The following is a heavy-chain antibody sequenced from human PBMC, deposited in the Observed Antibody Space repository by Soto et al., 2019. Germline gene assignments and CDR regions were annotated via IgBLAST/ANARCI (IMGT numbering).Heavy chain of an antibody. J-gene: IGHJ6*02. V-gene: IGHV4-59*01. CDR3: ARVRRFLEWRPMGGMDV. D-gene: IGHD3-3*01. Sequence: SETLSLTCTVSGGSISSYYWSWIRQPPGKGLEWIGYIYYSGSTNYNPSLKSRVTISGDTSKNQFSLKLSSVTAADTAVYYCARVRRFLEWRPMGGMDVGGQGTTLTVSS. CDR2: IYYSGST. CDR1: GGSISSYY.